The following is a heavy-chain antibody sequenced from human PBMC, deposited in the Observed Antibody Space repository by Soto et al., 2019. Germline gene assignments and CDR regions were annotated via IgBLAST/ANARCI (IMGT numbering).Heavy chain of an antibody. Sequence: GGSMRLSCAASGFTISSYAMSWVSQDPGKGLEWVSAISGSGGSTYYADSVRGRFTISRDNSKNTLYLQMNSLRAEDTAVYYCAKGCFAAAGYVPSAPMNWFDPWGQGTQVTVSS. J-gene: IGHJ5*02. CDR1: GFTISSYA. CDR3: AKGCFAAAGYVPSAPMNWFDP. D-gene: IGHD6-13*01. CDR2: ISGSGGST. V-gene: IGHV3-23*01.